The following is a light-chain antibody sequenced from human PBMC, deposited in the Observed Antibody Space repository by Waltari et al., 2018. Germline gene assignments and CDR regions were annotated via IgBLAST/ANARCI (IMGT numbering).Light chain of an antibody. CDR2: DVS. CDR3: SSYTSSSTLD. Sequence: QSALTQPASVSGSPGQSITISCTGTSSDVGGYNYVSWYQQHPGKAPKLMIYDVSNRPSGVSNRFSGSKSGNPASLTISGLQAEDEADYYCSSYTSSSTLDFGAGTKVTVL. CDR1: SSDVGGYNY. V-gene: IGLV2-14*03. J-gene: IGLJ1*01.